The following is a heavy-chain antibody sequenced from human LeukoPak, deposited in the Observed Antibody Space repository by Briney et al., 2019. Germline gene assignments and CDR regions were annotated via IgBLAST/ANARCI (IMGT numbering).Heavy chain of an antibody. CDR1: GYTFSLYG. CDR2: ISGYNGHA. J-gene: IGHJ6*03. Sequence: ASVKVSCKPSGYTFSLYGINWVRQAPGEGLEWMGWISGYNGHANYAQKFQGRVTLSTDASTNTAYMELRSLRSGDTAVYYCARAWLRRKYYYYMDVWGKGTTVTVSS. CDR3: ARAWLRRKYYYYMDV. D-gene: IGHD5-12*01. V-gene: IGHV1-18*01.